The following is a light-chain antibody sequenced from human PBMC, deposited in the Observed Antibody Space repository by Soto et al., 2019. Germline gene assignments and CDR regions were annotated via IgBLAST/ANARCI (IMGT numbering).Light chain of an antibody. CDR3: QTWGSGIHYV. CDR1: SGHSSYA. J-gene: IGLJ1*01. CDR2: LNSDGSH. Sequence: QSVLTQSPSASASLGASVKLTCTLSSGHSSYAIAWHQQQPEKGPRYLMKLNSDGSHSKGDGIPDRFSGSSSGAERYLTISSLQSEDEADYYCQTWGSGIHYVSGTGTKLTVL. V-gene: IGLV4-69*01.